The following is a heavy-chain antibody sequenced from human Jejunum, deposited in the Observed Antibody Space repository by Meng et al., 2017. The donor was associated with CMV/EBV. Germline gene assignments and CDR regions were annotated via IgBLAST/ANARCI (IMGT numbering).Heavy chain of an antibody. Sequence: AASGFTFSNYMMNWFRQAPGKGLEWVSSISISSFMYYADSVKGRFTISRDNAKNSLYLQMNSLRAEDTAVYYCARVFKGGNYFDYWGQGTQVTVSS. D-gene: IGHD1-26*01. CDR1: GFTFSNYM. V-gene: IGHV3-21*01. J-gene: IGHJ4*02. CDR3: ARVFKGGNYFDY. CDR2: ISISSFM.